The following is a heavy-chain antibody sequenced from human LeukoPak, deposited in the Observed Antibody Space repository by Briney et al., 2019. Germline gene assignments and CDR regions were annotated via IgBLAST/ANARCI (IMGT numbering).Heavy chain of an antibody. CDR1: GYTFTSYG. Sequence: AASVKVSCKASGYTFTSYGISWVRQAPGQGLEWMGWISAYNGNTNYAQKLQGRVTMTTDTSTSTAYMELRSLRSDDTAVYYCARGGLLWFGELPCWFDPWGQGTLVTVSS. D-gene: IGHD3-10*01. CDR2: ISAYNGNT. V-gene: IGHV1-18*01. J-gene: IGHJ5*02. CDR3: ARGGLLWFGELPCWFDP.